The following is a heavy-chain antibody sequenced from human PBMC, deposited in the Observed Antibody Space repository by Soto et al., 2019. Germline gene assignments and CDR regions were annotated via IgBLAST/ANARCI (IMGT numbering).Heavy chain of an antibody. CDR2: IYGTGTT. Sequence: TLSLTCTVSDGXISSYYWSWIXQPPGKGLEWIGYIYGTGTTNYSPSLTNRVTISVDMSKNQFSLRLSSVTAADTAVYYCAGXXSGTYLFDLXGQGTPVTVSS. CDR3: AGXXSGTYLFDL. CDR1: DGXISSYY. D-gene: IGHD1-26*01. V-gene: IGHV4-59*01. J-gene: IGHJ5*02.